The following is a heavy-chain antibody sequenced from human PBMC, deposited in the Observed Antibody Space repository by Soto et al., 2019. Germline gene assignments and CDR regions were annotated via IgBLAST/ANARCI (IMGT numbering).Heavy chain of an antibody. CDR2: MYYSGST. D-gene: IGHD3-3*01. Sequence: LETLSLTCTVSGGSISSSNYYWGWIRQPPGKGLEWIGRMYYSGSTYYNPSLKTRVTISVDTSKNQFSLKLSSVSAADTAVYYCASDFWSGYRYFDYWGQGTLVTVSA. V-gene: IGHV4-39*01. CDR3: ASDFWSGYRYFDY. J-gene: IGHJ4*02. CDR1: GGSISSSNYY.